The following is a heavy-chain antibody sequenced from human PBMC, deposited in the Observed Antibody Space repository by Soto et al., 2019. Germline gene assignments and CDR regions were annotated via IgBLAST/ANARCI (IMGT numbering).Heavy chain of an antibody. CDR1: GFTFSSYA. D-gene: IGHD3-16*01. CDR3: AKDEGGAVYYYDYGMDV. V-gene: IGHV3-23*01. Sequence: EVQLLESGGGLVQPGGSLRLSCAASGFTFSSYAMSWVRQAPGKGLEWVSAISGSGGSTYYADSVKGRFTISRDNSKNTXYLQMNSLRDEDTAVYYCAKDEGGAVYYYDYGMDVWGQGTTVTVSS. CDR2: ISGSGGST. J-gene: IGHJ6*02.